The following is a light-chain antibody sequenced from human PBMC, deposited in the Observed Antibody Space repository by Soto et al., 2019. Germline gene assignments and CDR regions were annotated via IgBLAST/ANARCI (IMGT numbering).Light chain of an antibody. CDR2: AAS. CDR3: LQYNHYPPT. CDR1: QGISSY. Sequence: DIQLTQSPSFLSASVGDRVTITCRASQGISSYLAWYQQKPGKAPKLLIYAASTLQSGVPSRFSGSGSGTEFTLIISGLQPEDFATYYCLQYNHYPPTFGQGTKVDIK. J-gene: IGKJ1*01. V-gene: IGKV1-9*01.